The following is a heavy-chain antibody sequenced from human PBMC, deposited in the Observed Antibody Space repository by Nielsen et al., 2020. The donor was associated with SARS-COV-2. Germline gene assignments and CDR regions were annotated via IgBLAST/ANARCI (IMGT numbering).Heavy chain of an antibody. Sequence: ASVKVSCKASGYTFTGYYMHWVRQAPGQGLEWMGWINPNSGGTNYAQKFQGRVTMTRDTSISPACMELSRLRSDDTAVYYCAKSPQDIVVVPAQPPPVGYYYGMDVWGQGTTVTVSS. D-gene: IGHD2-2*01. V-gene: IGHV1-2*02. J-gene: IGHJ6*02. CDR3: AKSPQDIVVVPAQPPPVGYYYGMDV. CDR2: INPNSGGT. CDR1: GYTFTGYY.